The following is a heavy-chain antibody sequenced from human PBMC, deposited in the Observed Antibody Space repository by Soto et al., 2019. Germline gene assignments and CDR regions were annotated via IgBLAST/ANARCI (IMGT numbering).Heavy chain of an antibody. V-gene: IGHV4-4*02. CDR2: IYHSGST. Sequence: SETLSLTCAVSSGSISSSNWWSWVRQPPGKGLEWIGEIYHSGSTNYNPSLKSRVTISVDKSKNQFSLKLSSVTAADTAVYYCASGPDLQGYFDYWGQGTLVTVSS. J-gene: IGHJ4*02. D-gene: IGHD3-3*01. CDR1: SGSISSSNW. CDR3: ASGPDLQGYFDY.